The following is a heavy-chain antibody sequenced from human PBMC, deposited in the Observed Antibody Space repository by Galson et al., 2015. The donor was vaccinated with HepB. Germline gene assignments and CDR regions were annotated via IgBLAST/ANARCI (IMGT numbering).Heavy chain of an antibody. CDR2: IKSKTDGGTT. V-gene: IGHV3-15*01. Sequence: SLRLSCAASGFTFSNAWMSWVRQAPGKGLEWVGRIKSKTDGGTTDYAAPVKGRFTISRDDSKNTLYLQMNSLKTEDTAVYYCTTPHGRSSSWSTYHQIDYWGQGTLVTVSS. J-gene: IGHJ4*02. D-gene: IGHD6-13*01. CDR1: GFTFSNAW. CDR3: TTPHGRSSSWSTYHQIDY.